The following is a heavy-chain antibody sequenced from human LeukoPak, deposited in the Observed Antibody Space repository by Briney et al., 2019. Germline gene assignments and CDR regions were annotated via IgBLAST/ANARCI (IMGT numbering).Heavy chain of an antibody. J-gene: IGHJ5*02. CDR3: AKDPDIVVVPAAIWFDP. D-gene: IGHD2-2*01. Sequence: GGSLRLSCAASGFTFSSYAMSWVRQAPGKGLEWVSAISGSGGSTYYADSVKGRFTISRDNSKNTLYLQMNSLRAEDTAVYYCAKDPDIVVVPAAIWFDPWGQGTLATVSS. CDR1: GFTFSSYA. V-gene: IGHV3-23*01. CDR2: ISGSGGST.